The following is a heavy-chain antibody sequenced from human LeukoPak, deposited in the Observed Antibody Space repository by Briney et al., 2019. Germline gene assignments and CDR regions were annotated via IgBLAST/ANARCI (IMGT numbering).Heavy chain of an antibody. J-gene: IGHJ5*02. Sequence: GSSVKVSCKASGGTFSSYAISWVRQAPGQGLEWMGGIIPIFGTANYAQKFQGRVTITADESTSTAYMELSSLRSEDTAVYYCARTVGWEDYGSGSYYVSWGQGTLVTVSS. CDR2: IIPIFGTA. CDR3: ARTVGWEDYGSGSYYVS. V-gene: IGHV1-69*01. D-gene: IGHD3-10*01. CDR1: GGTFSSYA.